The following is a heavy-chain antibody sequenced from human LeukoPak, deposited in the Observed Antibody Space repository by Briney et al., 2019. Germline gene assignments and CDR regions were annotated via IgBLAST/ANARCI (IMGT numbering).Heavy chain of an antibody. CDR3: ARHTMVRGVSGYYYYYMDV. CDR2: IYTSGST. V-gene: IGHV4-4*09. J-gene: IGHJ6*03. Sequence: TSETLSLTCTVSGGSISSYYWSWIRQPPGKGLEWIGYIYTSGSTNYNPSLKSRVTISVDTSKNQFSLKLSSVTAADTAVYYCARHTMVRGVSGYYYYYMDVWGKGTTVTVSS. D-gene: IGHD3-10*01. CDR1: GGSISSYY.